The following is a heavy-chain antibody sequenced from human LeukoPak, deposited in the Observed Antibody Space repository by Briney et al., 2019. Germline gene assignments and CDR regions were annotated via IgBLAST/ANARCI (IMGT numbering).Heavy chain of an antibody. D-gene: IGHD2-21*02. CDR1: GFTFSSSW. CDR2: INPDGSST. CDR3: ARGVGGDRDY. Sequence: PGGSLRLSCAASGFTFSSSWMHWVRQAPGKGLVWVSRINPDGSSTSHADSVKGRFTISRDNAKNTVYLQTNSLRAEDTAVYYCARGVGGDRDYWGQGTLVTVSS. V-gene: IGHV3-74*01. J-gene: IGHJ4*02.